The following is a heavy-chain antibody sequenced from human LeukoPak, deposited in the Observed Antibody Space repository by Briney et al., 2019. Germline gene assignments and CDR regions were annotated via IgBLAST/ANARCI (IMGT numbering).Heavy chain of an antibody. CDR3: ARAYSSHYYYGMDV. CDR1: GFTFSSYW. D-gene: IGHD6-13*01. V-gene: IGHV3-7*03. J-gene: IGHJ6*04. Sequence: TGGSLRLSCAASGFTFSSYWMTWVRQAPGKGLEWVANIKQDGSEKYYVDSVKGRFTISRDNAKNSLYLQMNSLRAEDTAVYYYARAYSSHYYYGMDVWGKGTTVTVSS. CDR2: IKQDGSEK.